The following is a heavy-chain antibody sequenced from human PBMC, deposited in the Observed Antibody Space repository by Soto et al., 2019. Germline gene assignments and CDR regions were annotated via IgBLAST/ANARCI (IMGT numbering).Heavy chain of an antibody. CDR2: IIPILGIA. Sequence: ASVKVSCKASGGTFSSYAISWVRQAPGQGLEWMGGIIPILGIANYAQKFQGRVTITADKSTSTAYMELSSLRSEDTAVYYCAREGWGSGYYYGSGSYYHYYFDYWGQGTLVTVSS. J-gene: IGHJ4*02. V-gene: IGHV1-69*10. D-gene: IGHD3-10*01. CDR3: AREGWGSGYYYGSGSYYHYYFDY. CDR1: GGTFSSYA.